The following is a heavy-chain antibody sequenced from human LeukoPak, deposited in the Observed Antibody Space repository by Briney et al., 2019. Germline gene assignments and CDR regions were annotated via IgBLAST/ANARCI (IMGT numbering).Heavy chain of an antibody. J-gene: IGHJ4*02. D-gene: IGHD5-18*01. Sequence: GGSLRLSCAASGFTVSSNYMSWVRQAPGKGLEWVSAISGSGGSTYYADSVKGRFTISRDNSKNTLYLQMNSLRAEDTAVYYCAKTDTAMVTDIDYWGQGTLVTVSS. CDR2: ISGSGGST. V-gene: IGHV3-23*01. CDR1: GFTVSSNY. CDR3: AKTDTAMVTDIDY.